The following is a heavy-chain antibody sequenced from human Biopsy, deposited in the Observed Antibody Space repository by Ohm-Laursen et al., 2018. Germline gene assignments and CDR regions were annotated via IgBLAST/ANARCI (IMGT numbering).Heavy chain of an antibody. D-gene: IGHD2-2*01. CDR3: AREAIGYQLPCDD. Sequence: ASVKVSCQAPTGTFNSYGIIWVRQAPGQGLEWMGRIIPILRTTAYAQTFLGRVTITADSPTSTVDMELTSPTSDDTAVYFCAREAIGYQLPCDDWGQGTLVTVSS. V-gene: IGHV1-69*11. J-gene: IGHJ4*02. CDR2: IIPILRTT. CDR1: TGTFNSYG.